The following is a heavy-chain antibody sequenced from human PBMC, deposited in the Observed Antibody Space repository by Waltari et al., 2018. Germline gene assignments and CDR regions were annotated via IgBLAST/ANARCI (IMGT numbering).Heavy chain of an antibody. Sequence: QVQLQQWGAGLLKPSETLSLTCAVYGGSFSGDYWSWIRQPPGKGLEWIWEINHCGSPNSNPSLTSRVTISVDTSKTQFSRKLISVTAADTAVYYCGRGGSSSWDVVDYWGQGTLVTVSS. CDR1: GGSFSGDY. V-gene: IGHV4-34*01. D-gene: IGHD6-13*01. CDR3: GRGGSSSWDVVDY. CDR2: INHCGSP. J-gene: IGHJ4*02.